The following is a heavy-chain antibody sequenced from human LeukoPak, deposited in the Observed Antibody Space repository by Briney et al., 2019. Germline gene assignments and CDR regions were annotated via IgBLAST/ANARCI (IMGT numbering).Heavy chain of an antibody. CDR2: IIPIFGTA. CDR1: GGTFSSYA. J-gene: IGHJ4*02. V-gene: IGHV1-69*01. CDR3: ARAGVGVYCSSTSCYTGVDY. D-gene: IGHD2-2*02. Sequence: SLKISCKASGGTFSSYAISWVRQAPGQGLEWMGGIIPIFGTANYAQKVQGRVTIAADESTSTAYMELSSLRSEDTAVYYCARAGVGVYCSSTSCYTGVDYWGQGTLVTVSS.